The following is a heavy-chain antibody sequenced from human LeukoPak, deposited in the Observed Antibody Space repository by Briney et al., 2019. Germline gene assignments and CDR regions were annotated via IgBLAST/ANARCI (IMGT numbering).Heavy chain of an antibody. CDR3: ARIGPIVGNF. CDR1: GGSISSSSYY. J-gene: IGHJ3*01. Sequence: SETPSLTCTVSGGSISSSSYYWGWIRQPPGKGLEWIGSIYYSGSTYYNPSLKSRVTISVDTSKNQFSLKLSSVTAADTAVYYCARIGPIVGNFWGQGTMVTVSS. CDR2: IYYSGST. D-gene: IGHD1-26*01. V-gene: IGHV4-39*01.